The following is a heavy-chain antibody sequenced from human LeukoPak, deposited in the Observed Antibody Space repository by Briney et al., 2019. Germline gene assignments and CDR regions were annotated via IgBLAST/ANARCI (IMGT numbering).Heavy chain of an antibody. D-gene: IGHD3-16*02. V-gene: IGHV3-15*01. J-gene: IGHJ4*02. CDR3: TTDRALTYGGVIVY. CDR1: GFTFHYAW. Sequence: GGSLRLSCAASGFTFHYAWMTWVRQAPGKGLEWVDQIKSNSHGGTTDYATAVKDRFIISRDDSKNTLYLQLNSLKTEDTAVYYCTTDRALTYGGVIVYWGQGTLVTVSS. CDR2: IKSNSHGGTT.